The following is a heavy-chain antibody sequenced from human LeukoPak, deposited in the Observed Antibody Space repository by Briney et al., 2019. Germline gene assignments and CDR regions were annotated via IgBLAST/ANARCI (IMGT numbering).Heavy chain of an antibody. V-gene: IGHV3-21*01. CDR3: ARDPGYYDSSGYHGY. Sequence: MPGGSLRLSCAASGFTFSSYSMNWVRQAPGKGLEWVSSISSSSSYIYYADSVKGRFTISRDNAKNSLYLQMNSLRAEDTAVYYCARDPGYYDSSGYHGYWGQGTLVTVPS. J-gene: IGHJ4*02. D-gene: IGHD3-22*01. CDR2: ISSSSSYI. CDR1: GFTFSSYS.